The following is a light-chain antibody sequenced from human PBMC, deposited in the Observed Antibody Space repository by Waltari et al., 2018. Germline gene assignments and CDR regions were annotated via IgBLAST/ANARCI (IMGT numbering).Light chain of an antibody. CDR1: NIGIKR. Sequence: SYVLTQPPSVSVAPGKTARITCGGNNIGIKRVHWYQQKPGQAPVLVVYDDSDRPSGIPERFSGSNSGNTATLTISRVEAGDEADYYFQVWDSSSDHYVFGTGTKVTVL. CDR3: QVWDSSSDHYV. CDR2: DDS. V-gene: IGLV3-21*03. J-gene: IGLJ1*01.